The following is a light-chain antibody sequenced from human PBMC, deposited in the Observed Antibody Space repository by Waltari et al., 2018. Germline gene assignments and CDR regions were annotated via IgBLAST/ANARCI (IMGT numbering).Light chain of an antibody. J-gene: IGLJ3*02. CDR3: ASWDDSLSVGV. CDR2: RNN. CDR1: ISTLGTNY. Sequence: QSVLTQSPSASGTPGPRVTISCSGRISTLGTNYVYWYQQFPGTAPKLLIQRNNQRPSGVPDRFSGSKSGTSASLAISGLRSEDEADYYCASWDDSLSVGVFGGGTKLTVL. V-gene: IGLV1-47*01.